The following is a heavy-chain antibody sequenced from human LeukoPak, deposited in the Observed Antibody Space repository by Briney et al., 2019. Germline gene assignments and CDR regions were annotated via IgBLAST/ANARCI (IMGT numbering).Heavy chain of an antibody. V-gene: IGHV4-4*07. D-gene: IGHD2-15*01. CDR3: ARAHSGLYLDS. CDR2: IHTTGYT. Sequence: SETLSLTCTVSGDSLGTFYWSWIRQPAGQGLEYIGRIHTTGYTNYRPSLKSRVTMSVDSPKNQFSLTLRSVTATDTAIYYCARAHSGLYLDSWGQGTLVTVSS. CDR1: GDSLGTFY. J-gene: IGHJ4*02.